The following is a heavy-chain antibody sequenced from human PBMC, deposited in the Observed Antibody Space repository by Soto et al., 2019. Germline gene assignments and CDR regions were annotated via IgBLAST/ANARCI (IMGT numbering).Heavy chain of an antibody. J-gene: IGHJ3*02. CDR3: ARLYGNAFDI. CDR2: IYYSGST. Sequence: QLQLQKSGPGLVKPSETLSLTCTVSGGSVSSDSYNWYWIRPPPGKGLEWIGTIYYSGSTDYNPYIKSRVTIAEDTSNCQFSLKVPSVAAADTAVYDFARLYGNAFDIWGRGAAVTVS. D-gene: IGHD3-16*01. CDR1: GGSVSSDSYN. V-gene: IGHV4-39*01.